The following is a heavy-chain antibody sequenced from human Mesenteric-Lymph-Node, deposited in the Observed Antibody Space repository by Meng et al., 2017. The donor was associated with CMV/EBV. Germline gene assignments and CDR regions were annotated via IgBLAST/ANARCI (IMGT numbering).Heavy chain of an antibody. D-gene: IGHD6-6*01. CDR3: ARDLFPYYSSSSGPWFDP. CDR1: TFNSYS. Sequence: TFNSYSIHWVRQAHRQGLEWMGIIKPSGGSTSYAQKFQGRVTMTRDTSTSTVYMELSRLRSEDTAVYYCARDLFPYYSSSSGPWFDPWGQGTLVTVSS. J-gene: IGHJ5*02. V-gene: IGHV1-46*02. CDR2: IKPSGGST.